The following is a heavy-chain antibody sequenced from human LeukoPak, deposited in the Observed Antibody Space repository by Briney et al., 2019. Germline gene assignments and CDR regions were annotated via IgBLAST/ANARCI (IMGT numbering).Heavy chain of an antibody. CDR2: ISGSGGNT. V-gene: IGHV3-23*01. Sequence: PGGSLRLSCGASGFTFSTYGMSWVRQAPGKGLEWASAISGSGGNTYYADSVKGRFTISRDNSKNSLYLQMNSLRAEDTALYYCAKQGSYWADYYMDVWGKGTTVTISS. J-gene: IGHJ6*03. D-gene: IGHD1-26*01. CDR1: GFTFSTYG. CDR3: AKQGSYWADYYMDV.